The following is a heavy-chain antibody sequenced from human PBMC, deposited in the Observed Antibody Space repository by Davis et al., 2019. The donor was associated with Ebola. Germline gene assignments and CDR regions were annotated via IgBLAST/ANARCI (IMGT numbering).Heavy chain of an antibody. J-gene: IGHJ4*02. D-gene: IGHD6-19*01. CDR2: INPNSDGT. CDR1: GYTFAGYY. CDR3: ARGAVAGLPFDY. Sequence: ASVKVSCKTSGYTFAGYYMHWVRQAPGQGLEWMGWINPNSDGTNYAQKFQGWVTMTRDTSISTAYMELSRLRSDDTAVYYCARGAVAGLPFDYWGQGTLVTVSS. V-gene: IGHV1-2*04.